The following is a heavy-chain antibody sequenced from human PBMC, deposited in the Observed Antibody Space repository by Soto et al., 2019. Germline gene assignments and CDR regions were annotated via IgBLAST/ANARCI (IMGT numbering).Heavy chain of an antibody. CDR2: INSDGSST. D-gene: IGHD5-12*01. Sequence: HPGGSLRLSCAASGFTFSSYWMHWVRQAPGKGLVWVSRINSDGSSTSYADSVKGRFTISRDNAKNTLYLQMNSLRAEDTAVYYCARPAIVATPKGPLFSWGQGTLVTVSS. V-gene: IGHV3-74*01. J-gene: IGHJ5*02. CDR3: ARPAIVATPKGPLFS. CDR1: GFTFSSYW.